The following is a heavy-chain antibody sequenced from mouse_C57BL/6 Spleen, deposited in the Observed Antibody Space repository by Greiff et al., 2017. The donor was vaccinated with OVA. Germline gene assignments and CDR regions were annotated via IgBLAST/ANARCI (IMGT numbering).Heavy chain of an antibody. J-gene: IGHJ3*01. CDR1: GYTFTSYW. D-gene: IGHD2-2*01. V-gene: IGHV1-69*01. CDR3: ARREGYDKAWFAY. CDR2: IDPSDSYT. Sequence: VQLQQPGAELVMPGASVKLSCKASGYTFTSYWMHWVKQRPGQGLEWIGEIDPSDSYTNYNQKFKGKSTLTVDKSSSTAYMQLSSLTSEDAAVYYCARREGYDKAWFAYWGQGTLVTVSA.